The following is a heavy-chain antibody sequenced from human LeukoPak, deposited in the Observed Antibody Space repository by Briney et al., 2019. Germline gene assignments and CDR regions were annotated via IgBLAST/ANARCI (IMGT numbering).Heavy chain of an antibody. Sequence: GSLRLSCAASGFTFSSYSMNWVRQAPGKGLEWVSSISSSSSYIYYADSVKGRFTISRDNAKNSLYLQMNSLRAEDTAAYYRARTEEHYAYCSSTSCSPTTFDYWGQGTLVTVSS. CDR2: ISSSSSYI. J-gene: IGHJ4*02. V-gene: IGHV3-21*01. CDR3: ARTEEHYAYCSSTSCSPTTFDY. CDR1: GFTFSSYS. D-gene: IGHD2-2*01.